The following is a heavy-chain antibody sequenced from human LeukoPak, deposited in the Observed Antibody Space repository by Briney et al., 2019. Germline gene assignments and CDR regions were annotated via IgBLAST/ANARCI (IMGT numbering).Heavy chain of an antibody. D-gene: IGHD3-9*01. Sequence: PSETLSLTCAVYGGSFSGYYWSWIRQPPGKGLEWIGEINHSGSTNYNPSLKSRVTISVDWSKNHFSLKLSSVTAADTAVYYCAREGDYDILTGYYFIDSWGQGTLVTVSS. CDR1: GGSFSGYY. J-gene: IGHJ4*02. CDR2: INHSGST. CDR3: AREGDYDILTGYYFIDS. V-gene: IGHV4-34*01.